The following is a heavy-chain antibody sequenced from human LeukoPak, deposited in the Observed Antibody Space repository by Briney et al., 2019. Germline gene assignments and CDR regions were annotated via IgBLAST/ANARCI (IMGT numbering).Heavy chain of an antibody. CDR3: AKDGGYYDFWSGYRFDP. V-gene: IGHV3-23*01. CDR2: ISGSGAST. D-gene: IGHD3-3*01. J-gene: IGHJ5*02. Sequence: PGGSLRLSCAASGFTFSSYAMGWVRQAPGKGLAWVSAISGSGASTYYADFVKGRFIISRDHSKNTLYLQMNSLRAEDTAVYYCAKDGGYYDFWSGYRFDPWGQGTLVTVSS. CDR1: GFTFSSYA.